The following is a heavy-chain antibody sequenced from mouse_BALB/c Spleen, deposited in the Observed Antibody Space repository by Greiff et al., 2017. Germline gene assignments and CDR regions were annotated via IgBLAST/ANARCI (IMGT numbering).Heavy chain of an antibody. CDR1: GYSITSGYY. D-gene: IGHD2-4*01. V-gene: IGHV3-6*02. CDR3: AREGDYDVPAWFAY. CDR2: ISYDGSN. Sequence: EVQLQQSGPGLVKPSQSLSLTCSVTGYSITSGYYWNWIRQFPGNKLEWMGYISYDGSNNYNPSLKNRISITRDTSKNQFFLKLNSVTTEDTATYYCAREGDYDVPAWFAYWGQGTLVTVSA. J-gene: IGHJ3*01.